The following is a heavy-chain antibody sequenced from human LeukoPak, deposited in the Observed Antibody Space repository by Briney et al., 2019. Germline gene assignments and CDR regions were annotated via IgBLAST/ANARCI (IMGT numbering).Heavy chain of an antibody. CDR2: IYYSGST. D-gene: IGHD6-13*01. Sequence: SETLSLTCNVSGGSISSSSYYWGWIRQPPGKGLEWIGSIYYSGSTYYNPSLKSRVTISVDTSKNQFSLKLSSVTAADTAVYYCARGAVAAAENWFDPWGQGTLVTVSS. V-gene: IGHV4-39*07. J-gene: IGHJ5*02. CDR1: GGSISSSSYY. CDR3: ARGAVAAAENWFDP.